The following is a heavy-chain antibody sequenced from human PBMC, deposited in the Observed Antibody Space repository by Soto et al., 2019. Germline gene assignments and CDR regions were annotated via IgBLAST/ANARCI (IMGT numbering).Heavy chain of an antibody. J-gene: IGHJ4*02. V-gene: IGHV3-21*01. CDR3: ARVPAASDRTAFYYVSKFFYFDY. CDR2: ITSSGSFI. D-gene: IGHD3-22*01. CDR1: GFTFSNST. Sequence: GGSLSLSCAASGFTFSNSTMNWVRQAPGKGLEWVACITSSGSFIYYADSMKGRFTISRDDAKKSLYLQMNSLRAEDTAVYYCARVPAASDRTAFYYVSKFFYFDYWGRGTQVTVSS.